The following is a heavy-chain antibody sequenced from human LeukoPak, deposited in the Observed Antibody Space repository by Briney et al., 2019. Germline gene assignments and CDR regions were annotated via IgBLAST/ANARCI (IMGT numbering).Heavy chain of an antibody. CDR1: GFTFSSYS. J-gene: IGHJ4*02. CDR3: ASRPPTRNGYGDYREFDY. Sequence: GGSLRLSCAASGFTFSSYSMNWVRQAPGKGLEWVSYISSSSSTIYYADSVKGRFTISRDNAKNSLYLQMNSLRAEDTAVYYCASRPPTRNGYGDYREFDYWGQGTLVTVSS. V-gene: IGHV3-48*01. CDR2: ISSSSSTI. D-gene: IGHD4-17*01.